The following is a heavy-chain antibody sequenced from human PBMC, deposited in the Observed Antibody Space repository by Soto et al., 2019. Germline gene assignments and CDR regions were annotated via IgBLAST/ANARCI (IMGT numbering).Heavy chain of an antibody. CDR3: AIEVGSSTSSHYFYYYAMDV. CDR2: ISYDGGNR. D-gene: IGHD6-6*01. V-gene: IGHV3-30*09. Sequence: GGSLRLSCAASGFRFYSYAMHWVRQAPGKWLEWVAVISYDGGNRYYADSVKGRVDISRDNSKNIVYLQMNSLRGEDTAVYYCAIEVGSSTSSHYFYYYAMDVWSHGXTVTVYS. J-gene: IGHJ6*02. CDR1: GFRFYSYA.